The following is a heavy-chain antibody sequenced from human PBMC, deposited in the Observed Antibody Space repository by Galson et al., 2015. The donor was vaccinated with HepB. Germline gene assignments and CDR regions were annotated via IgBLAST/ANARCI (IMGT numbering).Heavy chain of an antibody. V-gene: IGHV3-30*03. CDR2: ISYDGSNK. CDR3: ASGKGVSYYYYYGMDV. J-gene: IGHJ6*02. D-gene: IGHD2-8*01. CDR1: GFTFSSYS. Sequence: SLRLSCAASGFTFSSYSMNWVRQAPGKGLEWVAVISYDGSNKYYADSVKGRFTISRDNSKNTLYLQMNSLRAEDTAVYYCASGKGVSYYYYYGMDVWGQGTTVTVSS.